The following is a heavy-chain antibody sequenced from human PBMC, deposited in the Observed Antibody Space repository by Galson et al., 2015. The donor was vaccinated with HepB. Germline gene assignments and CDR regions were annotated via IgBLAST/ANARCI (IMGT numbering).Heavy chain of an antibody. CDR2: VNPRSGAT. D-gene: IGHD5-24*01. J-gene: IGHJ2*01. Sequence: SVKVSCKASGYTFTGNYIHWVRQAPGQGLEWMGWVNPRSGATNYAQKFQGGVTMTRDTSINTAYMELSSLRSDDTAVYYCVRLQDDSEGFYLYFDLWGRGTLVTVSS. CDR3: VRLQDDSEGFYLYFDL. CDR1: GYTFTGNY. V-gene: IGHV1-2*02.